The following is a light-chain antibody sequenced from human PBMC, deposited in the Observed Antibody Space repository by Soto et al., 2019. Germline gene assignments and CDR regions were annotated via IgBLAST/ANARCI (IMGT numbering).Light chain of an antibody. CDR2: GAS. CDR3: QQYYKWYT. Sequence: EIVMTQSPATLSVSPGERATLSCRASQSVSGSYLAWYQQKPGQAPRLLIYGASSRATGIPDRFSGSGSGTDFTLTISGLQSEDFAVYYCQQYYKWYTFGQGTRLEIK. J-gene: IGKJ5*01. V-gene: IGKV3D-15*01. CDR1: QSVSGSY.